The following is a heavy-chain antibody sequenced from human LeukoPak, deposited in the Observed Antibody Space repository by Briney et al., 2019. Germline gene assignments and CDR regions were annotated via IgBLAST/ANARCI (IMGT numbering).Heavy chain of an antibody. D-gene: IGHD3-10*01. Sequence: GGSLRLSCAASGFTFSSYWMHWVRQAPGKGLVWVSRINSDGSSTSYADSVKGRFTISRDNAKNTLYLQRNSLRAEDTAVYYCARDRGVRGIKTSYYGMDVWGQGTTVTVSS. CDR1: GFTFSSYW. CDR3: ARDRGVRGIKTSYYGMDV. V-gene: IGHV3-74*01. J-gene: IGHJ6*02. CDR2: INSDGSST.